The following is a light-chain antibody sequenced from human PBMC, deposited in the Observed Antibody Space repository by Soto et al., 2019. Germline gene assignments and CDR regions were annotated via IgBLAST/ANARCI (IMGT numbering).Light chain of an antibody. CDR2: YAS. CDR1: QGIRNH. V-gene: IGKV3-15*01. CDR3: QQYNDWPPIT. J-gene: IGKJ5*01. Sequence: IVMPQFPATLSVSQGKRVTLSCRASQGIRNHLAWYQHRPGQAPRLLISYASAGATGIPARFSGSGSGTEFTLTINSLQSEDSAVYYCQQYNDWPPITFGQGTRLEI.